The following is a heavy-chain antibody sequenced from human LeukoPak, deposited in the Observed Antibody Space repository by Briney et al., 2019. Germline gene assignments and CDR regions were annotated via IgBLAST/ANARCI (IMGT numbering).Heavy chain of an antibody. V-gene: IGHV4-34*01. CDR1: GGSFSGYY. Sequence: PSETLSLTCAVYGGSFSGYYWSWIRQPPGKGLEWIGEINHSGSTNYNPSLKSRVTISVDTSKNQFSLKLSSVTAADTAVYYCARTGVGRWELQPFDYWGQGTLVTVSS. J-gene: IGHJ4*02. CDR2: INHSGST. CDR3: ARTGVGRWELQPFDY. D-gene: IGHD1-26*01.